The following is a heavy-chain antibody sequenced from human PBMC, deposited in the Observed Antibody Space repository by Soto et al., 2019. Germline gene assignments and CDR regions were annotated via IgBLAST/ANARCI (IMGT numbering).Heavy chain of an antibody. CDR1: GFTFSYYT. V-gene: IGHV3-21*01. D-gene: IGHD4-17*01. CDR2: ISSSSTYI. CDR3: ARRTTDAFDI. Sequence: GGSLRLSWAASGFTFSYYTVTWVRQAPGKGLEWVSSISSSSTYIYYADSVKGRFTISRDNAKNSLYLQMNSLRAEDTAVYYCARRTTDAFDIWGQGTMVTVSS. J-gene: IGHJ3*02.